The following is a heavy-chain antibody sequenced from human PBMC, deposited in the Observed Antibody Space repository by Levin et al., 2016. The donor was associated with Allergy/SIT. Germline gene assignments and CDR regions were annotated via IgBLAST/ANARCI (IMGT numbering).Heavy chain of an antibody. V-gene: IGHV4-59*01. Sequence: GSLRLSCTVSGGSISSYYWSWIRQPPGKGLEWIGYIYYSGSTNYNPSLKSRVTISVDTSKNQFSLKLSSVTAADTAVYYCARARSGNHISFDYWGQGTLVTVSS. D-gene: IGHD3-3*01. CDR2: IYYSGST. J-gene: IGHJ4*02. CDR1: GGSISSYY. CDR3: ARARSGNHISFDY.